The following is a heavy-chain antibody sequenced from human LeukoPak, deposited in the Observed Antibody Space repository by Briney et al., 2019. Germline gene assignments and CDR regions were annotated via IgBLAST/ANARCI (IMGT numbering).Heavy chain of an antibody. J-gene: IGHJ3*01. CDR1: GFTFSSYD. V-gene: IGHV3-13*05. CDR2: ISTAGDP. D-gene: IGHD2-2*01. CDR3: AGQARPGSAEGAFDG. Sequence: GGSLRLSGTASGFTFSSYDMHWVRQDKGKGLEWVSAISTAGDPYYLGSVKGRFTISKENAKNSFYLQMNSLRAGDTAVYYCAGQARPGSAEGAFDGSSQARLLTVSS.